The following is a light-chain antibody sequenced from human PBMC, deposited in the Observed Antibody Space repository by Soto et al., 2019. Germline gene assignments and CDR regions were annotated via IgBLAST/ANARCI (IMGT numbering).Light chain of an antibody. CDR3: SSYAGNLL. CDR1: RSDVGGYNF. CDR2: EVS. Sequence: QSVLTQAPSASGSPGQSVTISCTGTRSDVGGYNFVSWYQQHPGKAPKLMIYEVSKRLSGVPDRFSGSKSGNTASLTVSGLQADDEADYYCSSYAGNLLFGGGTKLTVL. V-gene: IGLV2-8*01. J-gene: IGLJ3*02.